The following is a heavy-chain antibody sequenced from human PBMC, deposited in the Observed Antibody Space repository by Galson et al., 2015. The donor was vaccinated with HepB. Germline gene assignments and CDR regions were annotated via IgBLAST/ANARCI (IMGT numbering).Heavy chain of an antibody. J-gene: IGHJ3*02. D-gene: IGHD2-15*01. Sequence: SVKVSCKASGGTFSSYTISWVRQAPGQGLEWMGRIIPILGIANYAQKFQGRVTITADKSTSTAYMELSSLRSEDTAVYYCASRQDIVVVVAADDAFDIWGQGTMVTVSS. CDR3: ASRQDIVVVVAADDAFDI. CDR2: IIPILGIA. V-gene: IGHV1-69*02. CDR1: GGTFSSYT.